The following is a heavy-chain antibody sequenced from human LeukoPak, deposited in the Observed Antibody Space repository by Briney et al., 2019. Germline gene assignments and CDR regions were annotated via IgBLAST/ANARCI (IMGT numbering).Heavy chain of an antibody. CDR1: GFTFSSYA. J-gene: IGHJ4*02. V-gene: IGHV3-23*01. Sequence: GGSLRLSCAASGFTFSSYAMSWVRQAPGKGLEWVSAISGSGGSTYYADSVKGRFTISRDNSKNTLYLQMNSLRAEDTAVYYCAKENWVYNWKYDSSGSGINYWGQGTLITVSS. D-gene: IGHD3-22*01. CDR3: AKENWVYNWKYDSSGSGINY. CDR2: ISGSGGST.